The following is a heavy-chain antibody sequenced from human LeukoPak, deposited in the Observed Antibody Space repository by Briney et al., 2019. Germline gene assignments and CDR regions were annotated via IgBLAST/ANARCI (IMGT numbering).Heavy chain of an antibody. J-gene: IGHJ6*03. Sequence: GASVKVSCKASGYTFTGYYMHWVRQAPGQGLEWMGWINPNSGGTNYAQKFQGRVTMTRDTSISTAYMELSRLRSDDAAVYYCARDRRLWFGSYYMDVWGKGTTVTISS. CDR1: GYTFTGYY. D-gene: IGHD3-10*01. CDR3: ARDRRLWFGSYYMDV. V-gene: IGHV1-2*02. CDR2: INPNSGGT.